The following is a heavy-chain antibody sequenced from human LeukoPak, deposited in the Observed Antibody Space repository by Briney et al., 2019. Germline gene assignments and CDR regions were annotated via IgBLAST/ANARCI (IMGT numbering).Heavy chain of an antibody. CDR1: GFTVSSNY. D-gene: IGHD4-17*01. V-gene: IGHV3-53*01. Sequence: PGGSLRLSCAASGFTVSSNYMSWVRQAPGKGLEWVSVIYSGGSTYYADSVKGQFTISRDNSKNTLYLQMNSLRAEDTAVYYCARVKDYGDYGFDYWGQGTLVTVSS. CDR2: IYSGGST. J-gene: IGHJ4*02. CDR3: ARVKDYGDYGFDY.